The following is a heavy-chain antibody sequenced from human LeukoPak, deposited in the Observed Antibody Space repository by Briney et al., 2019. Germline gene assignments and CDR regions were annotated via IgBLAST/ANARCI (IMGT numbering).Heavy chain of an antibody. D-gene: IGHD6-19*01. CDR3: ARVGKNGWDFDH. Sequence: GGSLRLPCAASGFTFSSYEMNWVRQAPGKGLEWVANINEGGNVKFYVDSVKGRFTISRDNTKISLHLQMYSLRAEDTAVYYCARVGKNGWDFDHWGQGTLVAVSS. J-gene: IGHJ4*02. CDR2: INEGGNVK. V-gene: IGHV3-7*01. CDR1: GFTFSSYE.